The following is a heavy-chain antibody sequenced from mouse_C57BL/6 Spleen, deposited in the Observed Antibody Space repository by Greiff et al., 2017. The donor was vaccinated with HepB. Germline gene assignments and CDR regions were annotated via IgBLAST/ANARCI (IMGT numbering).Heavy chain of an antibody. CDR2: ISSGGDYT. V-gene: IGHV5-9-1*02. CDR1: GFTFSSYA. Sequence: EVLLVESGEGLVKPGGSLKLSCAASGFTFSSYAMSWVRQTPEKRLEWVAYISSGGDYTYYADTVKGRFTISRDNARNTLYLQMSSLKSEDTAVYYCTGDGYSGFAYWGQGTLVTVSA. J-gene: IGHJ3*01. D-gene: IGHD2-3*01. CDR3: TGDGYSGFAY.